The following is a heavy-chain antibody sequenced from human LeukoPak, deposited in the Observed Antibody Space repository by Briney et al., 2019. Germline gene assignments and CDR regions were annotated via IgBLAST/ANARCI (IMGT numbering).Heavy chain of an antibody. CDR2: IYPGDSDT. CDR3: ARHRGVGSYFDY. V-gene: IGHV5-51*01. CDR1: GYRFPTYW. Sequence: GESLKISCKGSGYRFPTYWIGWVRQMPGKGLEGMGIIYPGDSDTRYSPSCQGQVTISAGKCISTAYLQGSSLKGSGTARYYCARHRGVGSYFDYWGQGTLVTVSS. D-gene: IGHD3-10*01. J-gene: IGHJ4*02.